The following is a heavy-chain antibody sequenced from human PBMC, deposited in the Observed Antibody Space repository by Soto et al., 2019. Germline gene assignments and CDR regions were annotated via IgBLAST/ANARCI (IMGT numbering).Heavy chain of an antibody. CDR2: IYYSGST. D-gene: IGHD2-2*01. Sequence: QLQLQESGPGLVKPSETLSLTCTVSGGSISSSSYYWGWIRQPPGKGLEWIGSIYYSGSTYYNPSLKSRVTISVDTSKNQFSLKLSSVTAADTAVYYCARQTVLVPAAGLFDYWGQGTLVTVSS. V-gene: IGHV4-39*01. CDR1: GGSISSSSYY. CDR3: ARQTVLVPAAGLFDY. J-gene: IGHJ4*02.